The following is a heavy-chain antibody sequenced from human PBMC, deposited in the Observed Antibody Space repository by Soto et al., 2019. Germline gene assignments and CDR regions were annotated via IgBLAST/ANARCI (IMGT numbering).Heavy chain of an antibody. CDR2: INYSGST. J-gene: IGHJ6*02. CDR1: GGSFSGYY. V-gene: IGHV4-34*01. Sequence: SETLSLTCAVSGGSFSGYYWGWVRQPPGKGLEWVGEINYSGSTNYNPSLKRRVAISVDTSKNQVSLKVTSVTAADTAMYYCARRNYFYALDVWGQGTTVTVSS. CDR3: ARRNYFYALDV.